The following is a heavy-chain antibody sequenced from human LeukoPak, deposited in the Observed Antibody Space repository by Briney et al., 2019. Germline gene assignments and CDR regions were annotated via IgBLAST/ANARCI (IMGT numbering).Heavy chain of an antibody. Sequence: SVKVSCKASGGTFSSYAISWVRQAPGQGLEWMGGIIPIFGTANYAQKFQGRVTITADESTSTAYMELSSLRSEDTAAYYCASGGTYYDFWSGTKFDYWGQGTLVTVSS. J-gene: IGHJ4*02. CDR1: GGTFSSYA. D-gene: IGHD3-3*01. V-gene: IGHV1-69*01. CDR2: IIPIFGTA. CDR3: ASGGTYYDFWSGTKFDY.